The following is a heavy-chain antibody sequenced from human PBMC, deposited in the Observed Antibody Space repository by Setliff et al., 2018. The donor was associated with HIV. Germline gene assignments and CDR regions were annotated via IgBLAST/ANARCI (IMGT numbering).Heavy chain of an antibody. Sequence: ASVKVSCKASGYTFTSYGISWVRQAPGQGLEWMGWISPNNGNTNFAQKFQGRVTLTTDTSTNTAYMELRSLRADDTAVYFCVRDLYDYWGQGTLVTVSS. CDR3: VRDLYDY. J-gene: IGHJ4*02. D-gene: IGHD2-2*02. CDR2: ISPNNGNT. V-gene: IGHV1-18*01. CDR1: GYTFTSYG.